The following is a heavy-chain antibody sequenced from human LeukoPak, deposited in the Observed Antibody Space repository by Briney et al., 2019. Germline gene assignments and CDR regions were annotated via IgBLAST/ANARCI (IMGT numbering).Heavy chain of an antibody. V-gene: IGHV4-31*03. D-gene: IGHD2-15*01. J-gene: IGHJ4*02. CDR2: IYYSGST. CDR1: GGSISNGVYY. Sequence: PSETLSLTCTVSGGSISNGVYYWSWIRQHPGKGLEWIGYIYYSGSTYYSPSLKSRLTMSVDTSKDQFSLKLSSVTAADTAVYYCARDLGGGSFDFWGQGTLVTVSS. CDR3: ARDLGGGSFDF.